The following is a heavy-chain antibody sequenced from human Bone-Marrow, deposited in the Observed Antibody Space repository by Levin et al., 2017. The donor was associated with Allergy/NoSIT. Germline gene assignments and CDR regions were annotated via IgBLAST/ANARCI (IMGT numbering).Heavy chain of an antibody. Sequence: SQTLSLTCTVSGDSVSSTSYYWSWIRQSPGKTLEWIGYIHDSGSTNYNPSLKSRVTMAVDTSKNQFSLKLTSASTADTAVYYCASSGGDDIVARYYYYAMDVWGQGTTVTVSS. J-gene: IGHJ6*02. V-gene: IGHV4-61*01. CDR2: IHDSGST. CDR3: ASSGGDDIVARYYYYAMDV. D-gene: IGHD5-12*01. CDR1: GDSVSSTSYY.